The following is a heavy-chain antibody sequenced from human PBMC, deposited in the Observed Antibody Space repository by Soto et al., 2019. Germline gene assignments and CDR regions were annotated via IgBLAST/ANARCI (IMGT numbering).Heavy chain of an antibody. CDR1: GGTFSSYA. CDR3: ARGGDCSSTSCYEKAFYYYGMDV. Sequence: QVQLVQSGAEVKKPGSSVKVSCKASGGTFSSYAISWVRQAPGQGLEWMGGIIPIFGTANYAQKFQGRVTITADESTSTAYMELSSLRSEDTDVYYCARGGDCSSTSCYEKAFYYYGMDVWGQGTTVTVSS. J-gene: IGHJ6*02. CDR2: IIPIFGTA. D-gene: IGHD2-2*01. V-gene: IGHV1-69*01.